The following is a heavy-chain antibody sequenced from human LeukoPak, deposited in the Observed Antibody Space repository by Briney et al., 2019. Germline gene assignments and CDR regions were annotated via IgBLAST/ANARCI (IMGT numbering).Heavy chain of an antibody. J-gene: IGHJ5*02. V-gene: IGHV3-48*04. D-gene: IGHD2-2*01. CDR3: ARESCTSNSCTGNWFDP. CDR2: ISSSSSTI. CDR1: GFTFSSYS. Sequence: GGSLRLSCAASGFTFSSYSMNWVRQAPGEGLEWVSYISSSSSTIYYPDSVKGRFTISRDNAKKSLYLQMTSLRAEDTAVYYCARESCTSNSCTGNWFDPWGQGTLVTVSS.